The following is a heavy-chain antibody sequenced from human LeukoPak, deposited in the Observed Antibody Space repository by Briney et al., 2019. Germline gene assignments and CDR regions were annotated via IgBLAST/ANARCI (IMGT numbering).Heavy chain of an antibody. Sequence: GGSLRLSCAASGFXFDDYGISWVRQAPGKGLEWVFGINWNGGSTDYADSVKGRFSISRDNAKNSLYLQMNSLRAEDTAFYYCARGLGSVVVVAATLDYWGQGTLVTVSS. CDR1: GFXFDDYG. V-gene: IGHV3-20*04. CDR3: ARGLGSVVVVAATLDY. J-gene: IGHJ4*02. D-gene: IGHD2-15*01. CDR2: INWNGGST.